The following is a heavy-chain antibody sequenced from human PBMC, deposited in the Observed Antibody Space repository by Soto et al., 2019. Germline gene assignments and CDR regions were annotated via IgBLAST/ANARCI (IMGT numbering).Heavy chain of an antibody. V-gene: IGHV1-2*02. CDR1: GYSFIDYY. CDR2: INPRRGDT. CDR3: ARAGVAAPRSGEYAMDV. J-gene: IGHJ6*02. Sequence: ASVKVSCKASGYSFIDYYIHWVRQAPGQGLEWMGWINPRRGDTKYPQKYQGRVTMTRDTSISTAYMDLSRLTSDDTAVYYCARAGVAAPRSGEYAMDVWGRGTTVTVSS. D-gene: IGHD6-13*01.